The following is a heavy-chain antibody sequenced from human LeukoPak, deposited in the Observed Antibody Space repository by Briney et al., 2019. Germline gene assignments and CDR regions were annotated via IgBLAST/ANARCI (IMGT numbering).Heavy chain of an antibody. J-gene: IGHJ4*02. Sequence: SQTLSLTCTVSGGSISSGGYYWSWIGQHPGKSVEWIGYIYYSGSTYYNPSLKSRVTISVDTSKNQFSLKLSSVTAADTAVYYCATNRDSSGYYVDYWGQGTLVTVSS. V-gene: IGHV4-31*03. D-gene: IGHD3-22*01. CDR1: GGSISSGGYY. CDR2: IYYSGST. CDR3: ATNRDSSGYYVDY.